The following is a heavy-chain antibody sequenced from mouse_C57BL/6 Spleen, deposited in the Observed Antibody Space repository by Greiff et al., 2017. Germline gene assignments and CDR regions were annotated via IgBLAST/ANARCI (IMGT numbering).Heavy chain of an antibody. V-gene: IGHV1-80*01. J-gene: IGHJ2*01. D-gene: IGHD1-1*01. CDR2: IYPGDGDT. CDR1: GYAFSSYW. Sequence: QVQLQQSGAELVKPGASVKISCKASGYAFSSYWMNWVKQRPGKGLEWIGQIYPGDGDTNYNEKFKGKATLTADKSSSTAYMQLSSLTSEDSAVYFCASYYYGSSFDYWGQGTTLTVSS. CDR3: ASYYYGSSFDY.